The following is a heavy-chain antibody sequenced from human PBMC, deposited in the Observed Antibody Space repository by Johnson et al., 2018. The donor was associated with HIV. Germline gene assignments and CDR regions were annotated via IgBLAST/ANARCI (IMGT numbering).Heavy chain of an antibody. CDR3: AKDPVARGFVFDGFDM. CDR1: GFTFNTYG. V-gene: IGHV3-30*02. Sequence: QVQLVESGGGVVQPGGSLRLSCAASGFTFNTYGMDWVRQAPGKGLEWVAFTRYDGSNKHYVDSVKGRFTISRDNSKNTLYLQMNSLLPEDTAVYYCAKDPVARGFVFDGFDMWGQGTMVTVS. J-gene: IGHJ3*02. CDR2: TRYDGSNK. D-gene: IGHD5-12*01.